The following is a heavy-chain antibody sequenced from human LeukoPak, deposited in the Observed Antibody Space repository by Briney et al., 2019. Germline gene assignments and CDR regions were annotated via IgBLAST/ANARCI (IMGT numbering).Heavy chain of an antibody. CDR2: ISWNSGSI. J-gene: IGHJ6*02. CDR1: GFTFSSYG. Sequence: GRSLRLSCAASGFTFSSYGMHWVRQAPGKGLAWVSGISWNSGSIGYADSVKGRFTISRDNAKNSLYLQMNSLRAEDTALYYCAKELELDYYGMDVWGQGTTVTVSS. V-gene: IGHV3-9*01. CDR3: AKELELDYYGMDV. D-gene: IGHD1-7*01.